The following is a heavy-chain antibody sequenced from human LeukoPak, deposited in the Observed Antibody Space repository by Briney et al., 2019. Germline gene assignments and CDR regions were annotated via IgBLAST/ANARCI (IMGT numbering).Heavy chain of an antibody. Sequence: PGGSLRLSCAASGFTFSSYSMNWVRQAPGKGLEWVSYISSSSSTIYYADSVKGRFTISRDNAKNSLYLQINSLRAEDTAVYYCARPSIAVAGSNGHGWYFDLWGRGTLVTVSS. D-gene: IGHD6-19*01. CDR3: ARPSIAVAGSNGHGWYFDL. CDR1: GFTFSSYS. V-gene: IGHV3-48*01. J-gene: IGHJ2*01. CDR2: ISSSSSTI.